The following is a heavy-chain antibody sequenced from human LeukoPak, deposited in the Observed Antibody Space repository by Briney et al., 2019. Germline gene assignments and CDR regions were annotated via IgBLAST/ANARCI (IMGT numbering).Heavy chain of an antibody. CDR3: ARGTILWFGELLSPRPYYGMDV. V-gene: IGHV1-18*01. CDR1: GYTFTSYG. J-gene: IGHJ6*02. D-gene: IGHD3-10*01. CDR2: ISAYNGNT. Sequence: ASVKVSCKTSGYTFTSYGISWVRQAPGQGLEWMGWISAYNGNTNYAQKLQGRVTMTTDTSTSTAYMELRSLRSVDTAVYYCARGTILWFGELLSPRPYYGMDVWGQGTTVTVSS.